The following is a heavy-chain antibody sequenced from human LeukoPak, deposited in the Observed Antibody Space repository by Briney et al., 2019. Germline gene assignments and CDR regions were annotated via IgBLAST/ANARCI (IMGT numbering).Heavy chain of an antibody. CDR1: GFTFRNYA. CDR3: AKRRVPAASGEALDY. Sequence: GGSLRLSCATSGFTFRNYAMSWVRQAPGKGPEWVSGISGNGVSTYYTDSAKGRFTISRDFSKSTLYLQMNSLRVEDTAIYYCAKRRVPAASGEALDYWGLGALVTVSS. CDR2: ISGNGVST. V-gene: IGHV3-23*01. J-gene: IGHJ4*02. D-gene: IGHD2-2*01.